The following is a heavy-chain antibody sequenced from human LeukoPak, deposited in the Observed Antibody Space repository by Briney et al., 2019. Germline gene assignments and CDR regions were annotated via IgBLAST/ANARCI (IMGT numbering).Heavy chain of an antibody. D-gene: IGHD2-15*01. J-gene: IGHJ5*02. CDR3: VTEPGYCTGGRCYGGWFDP. CDR2: INHSGNT. CDR1: GGSFSGYY. V-gene: IGHV4-34*01. Sequence: SETLSLTCAVHGGSFSGYYWSWIRQAPGKGLEWIGEINHSGNTNYNPSLKSRVTISLDTSKNQFSLKLNSVTAADTAVYYRVTEPGYCTGGRCYGGWFDPWGQGTLVTVSS.